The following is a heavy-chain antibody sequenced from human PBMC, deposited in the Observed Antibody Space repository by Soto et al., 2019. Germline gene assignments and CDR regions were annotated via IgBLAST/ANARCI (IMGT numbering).Heavy chain of an antibody. J-gene: IGHJ6*02. V-gene: IGHV1-18*01. CDR3: ARGHRHITYYYHGMDV. CDR2: VSAYNGNT. Sequence: ASVKVSCKASGYTFTSYGISWVRQAPGQGLEWMGWVSAYNGNTNYAQKLQGRVTMTTDTSTSTAYMELRSLRSDDTAVYYCARGHRHITYYYHGMDVWGQGTTVTVSS. CDR1: GYTFTSYG.